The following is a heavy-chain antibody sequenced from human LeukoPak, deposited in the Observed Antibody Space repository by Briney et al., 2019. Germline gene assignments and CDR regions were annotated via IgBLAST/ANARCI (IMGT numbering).Heavy chain of an antibody. V-gene: IGHV3-49*03. CDR2: IRSKAYGGTT. J-gene: IGHJ4*02. Sequence: PGGSLRLSCTVSGITFGDYTMSWFRLAPGKGLEWVGFIRSKAYGGTTEYAASAKGRFTISRDDSKTTAYLQMSSLKTEDTAVCYCTTSSRWEVSSSWHYSFDYWGQGTLVTVSS. CDR1: GITFGDYT. CDR3: TTSSRWEVSSSWHYSFDY. D-gene: IGHD6-13*01.